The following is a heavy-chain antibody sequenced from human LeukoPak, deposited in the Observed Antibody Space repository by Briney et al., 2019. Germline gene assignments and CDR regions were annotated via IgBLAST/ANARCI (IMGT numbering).Heavy chain of an antibody. CDR3: ARDPSPYSVSDDYYYGMDV. V-gene: IGHV3-30*04. Sequence: GGSLRLSCAASGFPFSSYSMTWVRQAPGKGLERVAVISYDGSNKYYADSVKGRFTISRDNSKNTLYLQMNSLRAEDTAVYYCARDPSPYSVSDDYYYGMDVWGQGTTVTVSS. CDR2: ISYDGSNK. D-gene: IGHD3-16*01. J-gene: IGHJ6*02. CDR1: GFPFSSYS.